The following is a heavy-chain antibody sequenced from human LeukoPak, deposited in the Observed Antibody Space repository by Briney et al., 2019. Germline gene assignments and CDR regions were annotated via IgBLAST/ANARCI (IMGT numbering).Heavy chain of an antibody. CDR2: IYSGVPT. CDR3: VQTTGWPGFDY. J-gene: IGHJ4*02. V-gene: IGHV4-4*09. D-gene: IGHD1-1*01. CDR1: GVSISRFY. Sequence: SETLSLTCTTSGVSISRFYWSWVRQPPGKGLEWIGNIYSGVPTYFNPSLKSRVIISVDTSKNQFSLNLTSVTAADTAMYHCVQTTGWPGFDYWGQGILVTVSS.